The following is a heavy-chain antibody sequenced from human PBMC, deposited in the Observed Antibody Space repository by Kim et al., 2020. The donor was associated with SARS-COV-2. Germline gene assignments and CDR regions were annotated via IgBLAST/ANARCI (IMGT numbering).Heavy chain of an antibody. V-gene: IGHV3-30-3*01. CDR1: GFTFSSYA. CDR3: ARISSGSYRGYFDY. D-gene: IGHD1-26*01. CDR2: ISYDGSNK. J-gene: IGHJ4*02. Sequence: GGSLRLSCAASGFTFSSYAMHWVRQAPGKGLEWVAVISYDGSNKYYADSVKGRFTISRDNSKNTLYLQMNSLRAEDTAVYYFARISSGSYRGYFDYWGQGTLVTVSS.